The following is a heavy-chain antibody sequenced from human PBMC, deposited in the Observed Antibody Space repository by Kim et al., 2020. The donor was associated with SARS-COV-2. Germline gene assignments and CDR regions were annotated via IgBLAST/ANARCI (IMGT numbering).Heavy chain of an antibody. D-gene: IGHD2-21*02. V-gene: IGHV7-4-1*02. CDR1: GYTFTNYA. Sequence: ASVKVSCKASGYTFTNYAMNWVRQAPGQGLEWMGWINTNTGNPTYAQGFTGRFVFSLDTSVRTAYLQISSLKAEDTAVYYCARETHCGGDCYKLDYWGQGTLVTVSS. J-gene: IGHJ4*02. CDR2: INTNTGNP. CDR3: ARETHCGGDCYKLDY.